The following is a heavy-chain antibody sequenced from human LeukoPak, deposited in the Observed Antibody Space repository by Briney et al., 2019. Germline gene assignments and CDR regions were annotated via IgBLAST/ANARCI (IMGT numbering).Heavy chain of an antibody. V-gene: IGHV4-34*01. D-gene: IGHD6-13*01. CDR3: ARCSWQPGYWFDP. CDR2: INHSGST. J-gene: IGHJ5*02. CDR1: GGSFSGYY. Sequence: SETLSLTCAVYGGSFSGYYWSWIRQPPGKGLEWIGEINHSGSTNYNPSLKSRVTISVDTSKNQFSLKLSSVTAADTAVYYCARCSWQPGYWFDPWGQGTLVTVSS.